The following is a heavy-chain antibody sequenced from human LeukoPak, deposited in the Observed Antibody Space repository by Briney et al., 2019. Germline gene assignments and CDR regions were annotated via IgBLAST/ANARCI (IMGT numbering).Heavy chain of an antibody. CDR3: ARSDGSYVGWDY. CDR1: DYTFTRYD. Sequence: ASVKVSCKASDYTFTRYDINWVRQATGQGLEWMGWMNPNSGNTGYAQKFQGRVTITRNTSISTAYMELSSLRSEDTAVYYCARSDGSYVGWDYWGQGTLVTVSS. CDR2: MNPNSGNT. D-gene: IGHD1-26*01. J-gene: IGHJ4*02. V-gene: IGHV1-8*03.